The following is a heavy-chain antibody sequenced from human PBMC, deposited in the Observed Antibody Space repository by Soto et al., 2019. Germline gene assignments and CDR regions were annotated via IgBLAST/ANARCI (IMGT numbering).Heavy chain of an antibody. J-gene: IGHJ6*02. CDR3: ARDKGYCSSTSCYKAPGYYYGMDV. V-gene: IGHV1-69*06. D-gene: IGHD2-2*02. CDR1: GGTFSSYA. Sequence: SVKVSCKASGGTFSSYAISWVRQAPGQGLEWMGGIIPIFGTANYAQKFQGRVTITADKSTSTAYMELSSLRSEDTAVYYCARDKGYCSSTSCYKAPGYYYGMDVWGQGTTVTVSS. CDR2: IIPIFGTA.